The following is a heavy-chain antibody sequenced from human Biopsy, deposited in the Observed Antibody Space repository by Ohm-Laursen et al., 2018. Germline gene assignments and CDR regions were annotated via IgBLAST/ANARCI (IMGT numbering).Heavy chain of an antibody. D-gene: IGHD6-25*01. CDR2: ISGSSNNI. CDR1: GFIFSDYG. J-gene: IGHJ4*01. CDR3: TKRRTAVRPFDS. V-gene: IGHV3-9*01. Sequence: SLRLSCTASGFIFSDYGMHWVRQAPGKGLEWVSGISGSSNNIIYADSVRGRFTISRDNAKNSLYLEMNSLRSEDTAFYYCTKRRTAVRPFDSWGHGTLVTASS.